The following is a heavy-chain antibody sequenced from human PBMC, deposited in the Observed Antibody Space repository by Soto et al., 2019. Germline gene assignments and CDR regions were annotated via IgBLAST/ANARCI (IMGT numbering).Heavy chain of an antibody. J-gene: IGHJ4*02. CDR3: AKAVYYDGLKDN. D-gene: IGHD3-3*01. CDR1: GFIFSGYG. Sequence: EVQLLESGGGLVQPGGSLRLSCAASGFIFSGYGMSWVRQAPGKGLEWVSTIKNDGARTDYADSVKGRFSISRDNSKNVLYLQMNSLTAEDTAVYYCAKAVYYDGLKDNWGQGTLVTVSS. CDR2: IKNDGART. V-gene: IGHV3-23*01.